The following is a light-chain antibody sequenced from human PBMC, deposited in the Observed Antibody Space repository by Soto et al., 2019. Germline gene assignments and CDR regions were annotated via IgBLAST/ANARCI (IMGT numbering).Light chain of an antibody. V-gene: IGKV3-11*01. J-gene: IGKJ5*01. CDR1: ESVGSN. CDR2: DAS. Sequence: EIVMTQSPVTLSVSPGERATLSCRSSESVGSNLAWYQQKPGQPPRLLIYDASNRATGIPARFSGSGSGTDFTLTISSLEPEDFVVYYCQQRSNWPPITFGQGTRLEIK. CDR3: QQRSNWPPIT.